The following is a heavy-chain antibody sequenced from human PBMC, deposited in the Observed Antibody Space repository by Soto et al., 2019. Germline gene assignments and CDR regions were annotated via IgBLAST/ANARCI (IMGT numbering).Heavy chain of an antibody. V-gene: IGHV1-18*01. Sequence: ASVKDSCKTSGYTFSSIGISWVRQAPGQGLEWMGWISPHKGDTYYAQRLQGRLTMTTDTSTSTAYMELRNLRSDDTAVYFCARDLDASGSYYTDYWGQGTLVTVSS. CDR3: ARDLDASGSYYTDY. J-gene: IGHJ4*02. CDR1: GYTFSSIG. D-gene: IGHD3-10*01. CDR2: ISPHKGDT.